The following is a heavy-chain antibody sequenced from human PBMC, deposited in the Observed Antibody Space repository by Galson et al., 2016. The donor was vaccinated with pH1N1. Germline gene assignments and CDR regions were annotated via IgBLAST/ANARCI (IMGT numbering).Heavy chain of an antibody. CDR1: GYRFTSHW. J-gene: IGHJ4*02. CDR3: ARRSAVAGVDY. CDR2: IYPVDSDT. D-gene: IGHD6-19*01. Sequence: QSGAEVKKPGESLKISGKGNGYRFTSHWIAWVRQMPGKGLEWMGVIYPVDSDTRYSPSFQGQVTIPADKSSSIVYLQWRSLKASDTAMYFCARRSAVAGVDYWGQGTLVTVSS. V-gene: IGHV5-51*03.